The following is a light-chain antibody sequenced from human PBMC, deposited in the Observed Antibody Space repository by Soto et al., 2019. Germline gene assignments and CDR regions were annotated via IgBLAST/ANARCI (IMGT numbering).Light chain of an antibody. Sequence: EIVLTQSPATLSLSPGERATLSCRASQSVSSYLAWFQQRPGQAPRLLINDASNRAAGIPARFTGSGSGTDFTLTISSLEPEDFAVYYCQMYNNWVGTFGGGTKVEIK. J-gene: IGKJ4*01. V-gene: IGKV3-11*01. CDR1: QSVSSY. CDR2: DAS. CDR3: QMYNNWVGT.